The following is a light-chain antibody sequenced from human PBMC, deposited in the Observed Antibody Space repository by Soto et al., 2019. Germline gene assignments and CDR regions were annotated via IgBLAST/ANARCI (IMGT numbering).Light chain of an antibody. CDR3: QQYNNWPPART. CDR1: QSVSSN. J-gene: IGKJ1*01. Sequence: EIVMTQSPATLSVSPGERATLSCRASQSVSSNLAWYQQKPVQAPRLLIYGASTRATGIPARFSGSGSGTEFTLTISSLQSEDSAVYYCQQYNNWPPARTFGQGTKVEIK. CDR2: GAS. V-gene: IGKV3-15*01.